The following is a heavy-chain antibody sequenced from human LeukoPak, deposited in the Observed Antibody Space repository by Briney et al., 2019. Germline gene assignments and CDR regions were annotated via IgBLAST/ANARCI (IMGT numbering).Heavy chain of an antibody. CDR2: IKQDGSEK. V-gene: IGHV3-7*01. CDR3: ARTIFGVVMDAFDI. D-gene: IGHD3-3*01. J-gene: IGHJ3*02. Sequence: SGGSLRLSCAVSGFTFSNFWMSWVRQAPGKGLEWVANIKQDGSEKYYVDSVKGRFTISRDNAKNSLYLQMNSLRAEDTAVYYCARTIFGVVMDAFDIWGQGTMVTVSS. CDR1: GFTFSNFW.